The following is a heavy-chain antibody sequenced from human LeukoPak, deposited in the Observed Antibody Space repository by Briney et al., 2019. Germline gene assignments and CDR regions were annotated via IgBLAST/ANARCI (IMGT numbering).Heavy chain of an antibody. CDR1: GYTLTGFY. V-gene: IGHV1-2*02. CDR3: ASRVRGYSYGLDY. CDR2: INPRSGAT. D-gene: IGHD5-18*01. Sequence: ASVKVSCKASGYTLTGFYIHWVRQVPGQELEWMGWINPRSGATNYAQTFQDRVTMTRDTSISTAYMQLSGLGFDDTAIYYCASRVRGYSYGLDYWGQGTLVTVSS. J-gene: IGHJ4*02.